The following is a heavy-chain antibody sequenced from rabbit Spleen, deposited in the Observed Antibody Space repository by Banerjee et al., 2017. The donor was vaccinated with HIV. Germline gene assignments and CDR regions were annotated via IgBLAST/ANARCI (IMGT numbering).Heavy chain of an antibody. D-gene: IGHD1-1*01. CDR3: ARGSGGSGYHRNNL. Sequence: QSLEESGGDLVKPGASLTLTCTASGFSFSKNYYMCWVRQAPGKGLEWIACIYAGSSGTTYYASWAIGRFTISKTSSTTVALQMTSLTAADTATYFCARGSGGSGYHRNNLWGPGTLVTVS. V-gene: IGHV1S40*01. CDR2: IYAGSSGTT. J-gene: IGHJ4*01. CDR1: GFSFSKNYY.